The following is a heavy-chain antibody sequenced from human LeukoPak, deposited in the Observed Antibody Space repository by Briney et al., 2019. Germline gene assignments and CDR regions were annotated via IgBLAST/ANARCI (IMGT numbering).Heavy chain of an antibody. CDR2: ISSDGSNQ. J-gene: IGHJ3*02. D-gene: IGHD3/OR15-3a*01. V-gene: IGHV3-30-3*01. Sequence: QSGGSLRLSCTASEFTFSNYLMHWVRQAPAKGLEWVAVISSDGSNQYYTDSLKGRFTISRDNSKNTLYLQMNSLRTEDTAVYYCARDQFGTGDRRDAFDIWGQGTLVTVSS. CDR1: EFTFSNYL. CDR3: ARDQFGTGDRRDAFDI.